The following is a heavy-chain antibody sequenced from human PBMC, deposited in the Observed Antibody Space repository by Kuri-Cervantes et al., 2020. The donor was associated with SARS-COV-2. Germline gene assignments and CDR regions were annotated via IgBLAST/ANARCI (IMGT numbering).Heavy chain of an antibody. D-gene: IGHD3-10*01. CDR1: GFTFSNAW. CDR3: ARGRDSNWFDP. CDR2: ISGSGGST. V-gene: IGHV3-23*01. Sequence: GESLKISCAASGFTFSNAWMSWVRQAPGKGLEWVSAISGSGGSTYYADSVKGRFTISRDNSKNTLYLQMNSLRAGDTAVYYCARGRDSNWFDPWGQGTLVTVSS. J-gene: IGHJ5*02.